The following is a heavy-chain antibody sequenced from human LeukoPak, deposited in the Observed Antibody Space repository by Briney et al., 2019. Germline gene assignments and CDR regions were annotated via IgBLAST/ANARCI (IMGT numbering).Heavy chain of an antibody. CDR1: GYTFTSYY. V-gene: IGHV1-46*01. J-gene: IGHJ6*04. CDR3: ARDPGYGSGSYYRSYYGMDV. CDR2: INPSGGST. D-gene: IGHD3-10*01. Sequence: ASVKVSCKASGYTFTSYYMHWVRQAPAQGLEWMGIINPSGGSTSYAQKFQGRVTMTRDTSTSTVYMELSSLRSEDTAVYYCARDPGYGSGSYYRSYYGMDVWGKGTTVTVSS.